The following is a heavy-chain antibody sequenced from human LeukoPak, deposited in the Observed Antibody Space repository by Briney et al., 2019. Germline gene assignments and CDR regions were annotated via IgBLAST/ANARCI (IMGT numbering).Heavy chain of an antibody. CDR2: ISSSSSYI. Sequence: GGSLRLSCAGSGFTFSSYSMNWVRQAPGKGLEWVSSISSSSSYIYYADSVKGRFTISRDNAKNLLYLQMDSLRVEDTAIYYCARDPRTVRIWGQGTLVTVSS. CDR1: GFTFSSYS. V-gene: IGHV3-21*01. J-gene: IGHJ4*02. CDR3: ARDPRTVRI. D-gene: IGHD1-1*01.